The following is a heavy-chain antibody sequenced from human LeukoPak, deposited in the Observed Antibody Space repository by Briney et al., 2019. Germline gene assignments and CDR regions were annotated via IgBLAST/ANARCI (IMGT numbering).Heavy chain of an antibody. CDR3: GRDYHLGGIDV. CDR2: IIPIFGTA. J-gene: IGHJ6*02. V-gene: IGHV1-69*01. CDR1: GGTFSSYA. Sequence: SVKVSCKASGGTFSSYAISWVRQAPGQGLEWMGGIIPIFGTANYAQKFQGRVTITADESTSTAYMELRSLRSDDTAVYYCGRDYHLGGIDVWGQGTTVTVSS. D-gene: IGHD3-3*02.